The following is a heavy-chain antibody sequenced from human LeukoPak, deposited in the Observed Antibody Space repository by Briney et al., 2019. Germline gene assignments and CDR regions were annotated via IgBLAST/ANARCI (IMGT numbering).Heavy chain of an antibody. CDR3: ARDYPDAFDI. CDR1: GFTFSSYA. CDR2: ISSGSSYI. V-gene: IGHV3-21*01. J-gene: IGHJ3*02. Sequence: GGSLRLSCAASGFTFSSYAMSWVRQAPGKGLEWVSSISSGSSYIYYADTVKGRFTVSRDNAKNSLYLQMNSLRAEDTAVYYCARDYPDAFDIWGQGTMVTVSS.